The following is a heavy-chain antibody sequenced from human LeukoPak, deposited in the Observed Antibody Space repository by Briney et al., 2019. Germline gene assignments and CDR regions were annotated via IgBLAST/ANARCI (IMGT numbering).Heavy chain of an antibody. CDR1: GHTFTWYT. Sequence: ASVKVSCKASGHTFTWYTMHWVRQAPGQRLEWMGWINAGNGNTEYSQKFQGRVTITRDTSASTAYMELSSLRSEDTAVYYCARSKGYQLLYDYWGQGTLVTVSS. D-gene: IGHD2-2*02. V-gene: IGHV1-3*01. CDR2: INAGNGNT. J-gene: IGHJ4*02. CDR3: ARSKGYQLLYDY.